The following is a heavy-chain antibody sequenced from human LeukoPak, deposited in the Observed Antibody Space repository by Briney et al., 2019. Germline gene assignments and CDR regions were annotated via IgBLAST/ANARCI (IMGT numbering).Heavy chain of an antibody. Sequence: GGSLRLSCAASGFTFSSYEMNWVRQAPGKGLEWVSYISSSGSTIYYADSVKGRFTISRDNAKDSLYLQMNSLRAEDTAVYYCARLQTYYDILTGYYSTHFDYWGQGTLVTVSS. J-gene: IGHJ4*02. V-gene: IGHV3-48*03. CDR3: ARLQTYYDILTGYYSTHFDY. CDR2: ISSSGSTI. D-gene: IGHD3-9*01. CDR1: GFTFSSYE.